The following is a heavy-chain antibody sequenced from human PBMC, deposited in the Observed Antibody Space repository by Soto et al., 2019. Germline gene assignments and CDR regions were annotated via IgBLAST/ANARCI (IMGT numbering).Heavy chain of an antibody. J-gene: IGHJ5*02. V-gene: IGHV1-69*01. CDR3: ARDYSVGELHKVGIDP. Sequence: QVQLVQSGAEVKKPGSSVKVSCKASGGTFSSYAISWVRQAPGQGLEWMGGIIPIFGTANYAQKFQGRVTITADESPSTAYMELSSLRSEDTAVYYCARDYSVGELHKVGIDPWGQGTLVTVSS. D-gene: IGHD3-10*01. CDR2: IIPIFGTA. CDR1: GGTFSSYA.